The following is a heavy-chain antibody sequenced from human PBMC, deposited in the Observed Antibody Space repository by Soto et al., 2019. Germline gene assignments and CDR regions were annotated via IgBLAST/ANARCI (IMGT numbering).Heavy chain of an antibody. CDR3: ARDPAIYSGKFDYGLDF. Sequence: GGSLRLSCAVSGFTFSSYEMNWVRQAPGKGLEWVSDIGTIGKTIYYADSVRGRFTISRDNAKNSLYLQMNSLRAEDTAVYFCARDPAIYSGKFDYGLDFWGRGTTVTVSS. J-gene: IGHJ6*02. CDR1: GFTFSSYE. CDR2: IGTIGKTI. V-gene: IGHV3-48*03. D-gene: IGHD4-4*01.